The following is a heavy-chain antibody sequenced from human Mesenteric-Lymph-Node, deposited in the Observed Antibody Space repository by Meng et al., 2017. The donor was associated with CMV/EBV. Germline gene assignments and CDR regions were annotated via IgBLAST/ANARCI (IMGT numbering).Heavy chain of an antibody. Sequence: SETLSLTCTVSGGSISSYSYYWGWIRQPPGKGLEWIGIIYYSGSAYYNPSLKSRVTISRDTSKNQFSLKLSSVTAADTAVYYCASQLERYHTFDYWGQGTLVTVSS. CDR1: GGSISSYSYY. CDR3: ASQLERYHTFDY. J-gene: IGHJ4*02. D-gene: IGHD1-1*01. V-gene: IGHV4-39*01. CDR2: IYYSGSA.